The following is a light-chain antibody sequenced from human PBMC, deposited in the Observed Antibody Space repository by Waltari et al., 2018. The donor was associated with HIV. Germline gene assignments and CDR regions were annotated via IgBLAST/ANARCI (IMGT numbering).Light chain of an antibody. CDR1: KLGDKY. CDR2: QDS. CDR3: QAWDSSTARVV. V-gene: IGLV3-1*01. Sequence: SYELTQPPSVSVSPGQTASITCSGDKLGDKYACWYQQKPGQSPVLVIYQDSQRPSGIPERFSGSNSGNTASLTISGTQAMDEADYYCQAWDSSTARVVFGRGTKLTVL. J-gene: IGLJ2*01.